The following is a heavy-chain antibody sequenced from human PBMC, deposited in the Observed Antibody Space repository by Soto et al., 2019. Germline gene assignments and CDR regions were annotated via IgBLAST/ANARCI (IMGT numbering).Heavy chain of an antibody. D-gene: IGHD6-13*01. CDR2: IYYSGST. CDR1: GGSISSYY. V-gene: IGHV4-59*01. Sequence: QVQLQESGPGLVKPSETLSLTCTVSGGSISSYYWSWIRQPPGKGLEWIGYIYYSGSTNYNPSLKSRVTISGDTSKNQFSLKLSSVTAADTAVYYCARGPGIAAAGTHFDYWGQGTLVTVSS. J-gene: IGHJ4*02. CDR3: ARGPGIAAAGTHFDY.